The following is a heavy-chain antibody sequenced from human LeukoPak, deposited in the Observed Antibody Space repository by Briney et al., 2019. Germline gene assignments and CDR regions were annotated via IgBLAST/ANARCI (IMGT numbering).Heavy chain of an antibody. Sequence: SETLSLTCTVSGYSISSGYYWGWIRQPPGKGLEWIGSIYHSGSTYYNPSLKSRVTISVDTSKNQFSLKLSSVTAADTAVYYCARGSVIAISYWGQGTLVTVSS. CDR1: GYSISSGYY. J-gene: IGHJ4*02. D-gene: IGHD2-21*01. CDR2: IYHSGST. V-gene: IGHV4-38-2*02. CDR3: ARGSVIAISY.